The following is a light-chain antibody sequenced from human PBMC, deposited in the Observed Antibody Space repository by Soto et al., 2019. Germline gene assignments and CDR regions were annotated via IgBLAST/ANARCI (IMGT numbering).Light chain of an antibody. CDR1: QSLLYSNGYNY. J-gene: IGKJ1*01. V-gene: IGKV2-28*01. CDR2: LGS. CDR3: MQALEGRT. Sequence: EIVMTQSPPALSVIPGEPASISCRSSQSLLYSNGYNYLDWYLQKPGQSPQLLIYLGSSRASGVTDRFSGSGSGSDFTLTISRVEADDVGIYYCMQALEGRTFGHGTKVEI.